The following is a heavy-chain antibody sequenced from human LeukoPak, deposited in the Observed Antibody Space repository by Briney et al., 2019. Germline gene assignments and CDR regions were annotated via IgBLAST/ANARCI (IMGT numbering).Heavy chain of an antibody. CDR1: GYTFTSYG. CDR3: ARVSRHYYDSNGFDP. CDR2: ISAYNGNT. V-gene: IGHV1-18*01. D-gene: IGHD3-22*01. Sequence: GASVKVSCKASGYTFTSYGISWVRQAPGQGLEWMGWISAYNGNTNYAQKLQGRVTMTTDTSTSTAYMELRSLRSDDTAVYYCARVSRHYYDSNGFDPWGQGTLVTVSS. J-gene: IGHJ5*02.